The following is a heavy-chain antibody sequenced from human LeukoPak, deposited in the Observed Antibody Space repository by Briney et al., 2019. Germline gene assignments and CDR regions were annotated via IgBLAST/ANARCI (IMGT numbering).Heavy chain of an antibody. Sequence: EGSLRLSCAASGFTFSSYEMNWVRQAPGKGLEWVSYISSSGSTIYYADSVKGRFTISRDNAKNSLYLQMNSLGAEDTAVYYCARVELDTAMVPFDYWGQGTLVTVSS. CDR2: ISSSGSTI. CDR3: ARVELDTAMVPFDY. J-gene: IGHJ4*02. CDR1: GFTFSSYE. D-gene: IGHD5-18*01. V-gene: IGHV3-48*03.